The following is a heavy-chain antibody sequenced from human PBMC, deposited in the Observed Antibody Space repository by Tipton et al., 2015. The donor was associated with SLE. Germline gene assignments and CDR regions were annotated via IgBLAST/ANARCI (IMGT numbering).Heavy chain of an antibody. V-gene: IGHV3-30*02. CDR1: GFTFSSYG. D-gene: IGHD2-8*01. CDR3: AKKGNGQSLDY. J-gene: IGHJ4*02. Sequence: GSLRLSCAASGFTFSSYGMHWVRHAPGKGREGVAFIRYDGRNKNYADSVKGRFTISRDNSKNTLYLQMNSLRAEDTAVYYCAKKGNGQSLDYWGQGTLVTVSS. CDR2: IRYDGRNK.